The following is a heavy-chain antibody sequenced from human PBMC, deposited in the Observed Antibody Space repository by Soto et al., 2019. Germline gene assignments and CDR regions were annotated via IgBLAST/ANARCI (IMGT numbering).Heavy chain of an antibody. J-gene: IGHJ3*01. V-gene: IGHV3-48*02. CDR1: GFTFSSYS. D-gene: IGHD2-15*01. CDR2: ISSSSSTI. Sequence: GGSLRLSCAASGFTFSSYSMNWVRQAPGKGLEWVSYISSSSSTIYYADSVKGRFTISRDNAKNSLYLQMNSLRDEDTAVYYCARDQSYCSGGSCYSSWGQGTLVTVSS. CDR3: ARDQSYCSGGSCYSS.